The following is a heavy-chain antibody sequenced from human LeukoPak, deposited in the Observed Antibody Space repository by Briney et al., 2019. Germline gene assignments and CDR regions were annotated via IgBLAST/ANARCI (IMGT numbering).Heavy chain of an antibody. CDR3: ARTYDFWSGYLPYYFDY. D-gene: IGHD3-3*01. CDR2: IYHSGST. CDR1: GYSISSGYY. V-gene: IGHV4-38-2*01. Sequence: SETLSLTCAVSGYSISSGYYCGWIRQPPGKGLEWIGSIYHSGSTYYNPSLKSRVTISVDTSKNQFSLKLSSVTAADTAVYYCARTYDFWSGYLPYYFDYWGQGTLVTVSS. J-gene: IGHJ4*02.